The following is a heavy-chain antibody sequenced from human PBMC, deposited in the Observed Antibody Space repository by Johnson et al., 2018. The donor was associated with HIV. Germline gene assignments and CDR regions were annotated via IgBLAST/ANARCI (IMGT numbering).Heavy chain of an antibody. D-gene: IGHD3-16*01. J-gene: IGHJ3*02. Sequence: EVQLVESGGGLIQPGGSLRLSCAASEFTVSSNYMSWVRQAPGTGLEWVSVIYSGGRTFYAASVKGRFPISRYNSKNTLYIQMHSLRAEDTAVYYCARDAIRFGGVEFGESVGDAFDIWGQGTMVTVSS. CDR3: ARDAIRFGGVEFGESVGDAFDI. CDR2: IYSGGRT. CDR1: EFTVSSNY. V-gene: IGHV3-53*01.